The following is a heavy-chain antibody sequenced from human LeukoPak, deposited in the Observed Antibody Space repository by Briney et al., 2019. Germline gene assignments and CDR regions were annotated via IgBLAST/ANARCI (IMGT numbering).Heavy chain of an antibody. J-gene: IGHJ4*02. D-gene: IGHD3-22*01. CDR1: GYTFTSYY. CDR2: ISAYNGNT. Sequence: ASVKVSCKASGYTFTSYYIHWVRQAPGQGLEWMGWISAYNGNTNYAQKLQGRVTMTTDTSTSTAYMELRSLRSDDTAVYYCARLEYYYDSSGYYYLDYWGQGTLVTVSS. CDR3: ARLEYYYDSSGYYYLDY. V-gene: IGHV1-18*04.